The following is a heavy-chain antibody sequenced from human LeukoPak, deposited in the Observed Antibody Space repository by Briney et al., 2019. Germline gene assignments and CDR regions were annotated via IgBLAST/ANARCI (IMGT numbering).Heavy chain of an antibody. Sequence: GGSLRLSCAASGFTFSSYAMSWVRQAPGKGLEWVSSISGSGGSTYYADSVKGRFTISRDNFKNTLYLQMNSLRAEDTAVYYCARRFLTGLGGNWFDPWGQGTLVTVSS. CDR2: ISGSGGST. CDR1: GFTFSSYA. J-gene: IGHJ5*02. CDR3: ARRFLTGLGGNWFDP. V-gene: IGHV3-23*01. D-gene: IGHD3-16*01.